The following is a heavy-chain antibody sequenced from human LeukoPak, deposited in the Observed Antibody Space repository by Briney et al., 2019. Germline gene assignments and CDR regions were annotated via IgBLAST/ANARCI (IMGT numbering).Heavy chain of an antibody. Sequence: QTGGSLRLSCAASGFTFSSYGMHWVRQAPGKGLEWVAFIRYDGSYKYYADSVKGRFTISRDNSKYTLYLQMNSLRAEDTAVYYCAKDLSQASRLSPVSRMARGLLSDYWGQGTLVTVSS. V-gene: IGHV3-30*02. CDR3: AKDLSQASRLSPVSRMARGLLSDY. CDR2: IRYDGSYK. D-gene: IGHD3-10*01. CDR1: GFTFSSYG. J-gene: IGHJ4*02.